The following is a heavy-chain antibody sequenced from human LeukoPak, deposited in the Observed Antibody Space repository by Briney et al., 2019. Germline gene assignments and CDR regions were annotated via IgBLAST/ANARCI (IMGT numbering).Heavy chain of an antibody. CDR1: GYTFTGYY. CDR2: INPNSGGT. J-gene: IGHJ6*04. D-gene: IGHD3-10*01. V-gene: IGHV1-2*02. CDR3: ARRGYGSGSYYNPDV. Sequence: ASVKVSCKASGYTFTGYYMHWVRQAPGQGLEWMGWINPNSGGTNYAQKFQGRVTMTRDTSISTAYMELSRLRSDDTAVYYCARRGYGSGSYYNPDVWGKGTTVTVSS.